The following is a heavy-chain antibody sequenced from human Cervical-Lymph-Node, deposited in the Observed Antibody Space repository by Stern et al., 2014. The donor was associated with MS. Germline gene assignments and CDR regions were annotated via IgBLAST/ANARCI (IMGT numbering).Heavy chain of an antibody. Sequence: VQLVESGAEVKKPGASVKVSCKASGYTFTSYGISWVRQAPGQGLEWMGWISAYNGNTNYAQKLQGRVTMTTDTSTSTDYMELRSLRSDDTAVYYCARDLGIAVADFDYWGQGTLVTVSS. D-gene: IGHD6-19*01. CDR1: GYTFTSYG. V-gene: IGHV1-18*04. CDR2: ISAYNGNT. J-gene: IGHJ4*02. CDR3: ARDLGIAVADFDY.